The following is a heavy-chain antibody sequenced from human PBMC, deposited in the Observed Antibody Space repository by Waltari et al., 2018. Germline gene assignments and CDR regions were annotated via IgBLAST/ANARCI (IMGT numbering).Heavy chain of an antibody. CDR1: GFRTDW. CDR3: SKRLEI. Sequence: DVQPVESGGGLVQPGGSLRLPWEGAGFRTDWLDWGRQAPGKGLQWVANINEDGGEKYYLDSVKGRFTISRDNAKKLVYLEMNTLRAEDTATYYCSKRLEIWGRGTMVAVS. V-gene: IGHV3-7*01. J-gene: IGHJ3*02. CDR2: INEDGGEK.